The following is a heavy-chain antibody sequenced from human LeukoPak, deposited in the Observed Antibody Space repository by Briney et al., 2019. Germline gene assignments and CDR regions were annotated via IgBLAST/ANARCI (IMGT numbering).Heavy chain of an antibody. CDR1: GFTFSSYA. V-gene: IGHV3-23*01. CDR3: AKDGITMVRGVIRPYYYYGMDV. D-gene: IGHD3-10*01. J-gene: IGHJ6*04. CDR2: ISGSGGST. Sequence: GGSLRLSRAASGFTFSSYAMSWVRQAPGKGLEWVSAISGSGGSTYYADSVKGRFTISRDNSKNTLYLQMNSLRAEDTAVYYCAKDGITMVRGVIRPYYYYGMDVWGKGTTVTVSS.